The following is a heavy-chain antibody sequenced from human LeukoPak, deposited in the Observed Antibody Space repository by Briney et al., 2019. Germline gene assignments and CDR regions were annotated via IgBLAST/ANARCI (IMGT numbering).Heavy chain of an antibody. J-gene: IGHJ6*02. Sequence: GGSLRLSCAASGFTFSSYWMSWVRQAPGKGLEWVANIKQDGSEKYYVDSVKGRFTISRANSKNTLYLQMNSLRAEDTAVYYCARDPRVEPAQSPSYYYFGMDVWGQGTTVTVSS. V-gene: IGHV3-7*01. CDR2: IKQDGSEK. CDR3: ARDPRVEPAQSPSYYYFGMDV. CDR1: GFTFSSYW.